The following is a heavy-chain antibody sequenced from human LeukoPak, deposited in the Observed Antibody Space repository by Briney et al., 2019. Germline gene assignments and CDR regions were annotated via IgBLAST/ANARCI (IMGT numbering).Heavy chain of an antibody. D-gene: IGHD2-15*01. CDR3: ARRIVVVVAATDWFDP. Sequence: GGSLEISCKGSGSHFTSYWIGGVRQMPGKGLEGMGIIYPGDSDTRYSPSFQGQVTISADKSISTASLQWSSLKASDTAMYYCARRIVVVVAATDWFDPWGQGTLVTVSS. CDR1: GSHFTSYW. CDR2: IYPGDSDT. J-gene: IGHJ5*02. V-gene: IGHV5-51*01.